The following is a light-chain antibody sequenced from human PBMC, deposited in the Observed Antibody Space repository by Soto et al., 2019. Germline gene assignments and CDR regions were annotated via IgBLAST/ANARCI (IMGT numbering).Light chain of an antibody. CDR2: KES. CDR3: QQYKSYSRT. V-gene: IGKV1-5*03. Sequence: DIQMTQSPYTLSASVGHRVTITCRASQSISSWLAWYQQKPGKAPNLLIYKESSLESGVPSRFSGSGTGTEFTLTISSLQPEDFATYYCQQYKSYSRTFGQGTKVDIK. CDR1: QSISSW. J-gene: IGKJ1*01.